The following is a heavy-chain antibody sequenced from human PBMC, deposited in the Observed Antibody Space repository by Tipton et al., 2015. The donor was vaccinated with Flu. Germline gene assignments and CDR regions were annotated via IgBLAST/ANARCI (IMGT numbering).Heavy chain of an antibody. J-gene: IGHJ5*02. CDR1: GFTFSRYA. V-gene: IGHV3-23*01. CDR2: ISGSGGTT. CDR3: AKAPNSSPPRGWFDP. Sequence: SLRLSCAASGFTFSRYAMSWVRQAPGKGLEWVSGISGSGGTTYLTDSVKGRFTISRDNSKNTLYLQMNSLRVEDTAVYYCAKAPNSSPPRGWFDPWGQGTLVTVSS. D-gene: IGHD3-10*01.